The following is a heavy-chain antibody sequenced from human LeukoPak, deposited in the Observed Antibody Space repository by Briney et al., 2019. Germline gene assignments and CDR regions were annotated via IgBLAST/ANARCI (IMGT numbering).Heavy chain of an antibody. CDR3: ARTRGYSYGDFPAAFDV. V-gene: IGHV5-51*01. CDR2: IYPGDSDT. Sequence: GESLKISCKGSGYSFTSYWIGWVRQMPGKGLEWMGIIYPGDSDTRYSPSFQGQVTISADKSINTAYLQWSSLQASDTAVYYCARTRGYSYGDFPAAFDVWGLGTRVTVSS. J-gene: IGHJ3*01. CDR1: GYSFTSYW. D-gene: IGHD5-18*01.